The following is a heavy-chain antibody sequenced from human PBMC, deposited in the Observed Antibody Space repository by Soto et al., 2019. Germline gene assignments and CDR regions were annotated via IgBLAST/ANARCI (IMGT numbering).Heavy chain of an antibody. D-gene: IGHD2-2*01. J-gene: IGHJ3*02. CDR1: GFMFSKSW. CDR2: INSDGSST. CDR3: AKFRYQLHDAFDI. Sequence: GGSLRLSCAASGFMFSKSWMHWVRQAPGKGLVWVSRINSDGSSTNYADSVEGRFTISRDNSKNTLYLQMDSLRAEDTAVYYCAKFRYQLHDAFDIWGKGTMVTVSS. V-gene: IGHV3-74*01.